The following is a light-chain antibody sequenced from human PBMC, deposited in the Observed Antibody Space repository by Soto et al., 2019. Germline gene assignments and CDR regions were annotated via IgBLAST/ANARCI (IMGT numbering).Light chain of an antibody. V-gene: IGKV3-20*01. CDR1: QSVTSSY. J-gene: IGKJ4*01. Sequence: EIVLTQSPGTLSLSPGERATLSCRASQSVTSSYLAWYQRKPGQAPRLLIYGSSSRATGIPDRFSGSGSGTDFSLTISRLEPEDFAVYYCQQYGDSRLTFGGGTRVEMK. CDR3: QQYGDSRLT. CDR2: GSS.